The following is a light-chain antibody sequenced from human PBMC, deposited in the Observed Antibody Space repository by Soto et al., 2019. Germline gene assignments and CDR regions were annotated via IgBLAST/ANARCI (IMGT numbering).Light chain of an antibody. CDR1: QSVRKN. Sequence: EIVMTQSPATLLLSTGETATLSCRASQSVRKNLAWYQQKPGQAPRLLIYGASTRAPGFPARFTGSGSGTEFTLTITRLEPEDFAVYYCQQYVTSSPRTFGQGTKVDIK. V-gene: IGKV3-15*01. CDR2: GAS. J-gene: IGKJ1*01. CDR3: QQYVTSSPRT.